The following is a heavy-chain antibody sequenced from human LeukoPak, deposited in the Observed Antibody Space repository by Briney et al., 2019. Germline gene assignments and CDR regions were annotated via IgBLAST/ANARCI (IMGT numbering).Heavy chain of an antibody. CDR1: GFTFSSYG. CDR2: IGYDGRNK. CDR3: AKDNAYYYADY. D-gene: IGHD3-10*01. J-gene: IGHJ4*02. Sequence: GGSLRLSCAASGFTFSSYGIHWVRQAPGKGLEWVTFIGYDGRNKYYADSVKGRFTISRDNSKNTLYLQMNSLRAEDTAVYYCAKDNAYYYADYWGQGTLVTVSP. V-gene: IGHV3-30*02.